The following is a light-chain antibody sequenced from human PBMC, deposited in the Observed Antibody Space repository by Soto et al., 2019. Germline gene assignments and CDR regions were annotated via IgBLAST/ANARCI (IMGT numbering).Light chain of an antibody. J-gene: IGKJ4*02. Sequence: DIQMTQSPSTLSAAVGERVSITCRASQSVTNSLAWYQQRPGKAPKLLIFDASTLKSGVPSRFSGSRSDSEFTLTISSLQPDDSATYYCQQYSTYGLTFGGGTKVEIK. CDR3: QQYSTYGLT. CDR1: QSVTNS. CDR2: DAS. V-gene: IGKV1-5*01.